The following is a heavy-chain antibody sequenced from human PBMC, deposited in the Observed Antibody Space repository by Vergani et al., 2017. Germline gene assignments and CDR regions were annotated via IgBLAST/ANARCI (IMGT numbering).Heavy chain of an antibody. Sequence: QVQLQESGPGVVKPSQTLSLTCAVSGGSISSGDHCWTWIRQRPGKGLEWIGYIFYSGTTYANPSLRSRLTISVDTSQNQFSLKLRSVTAADTAVYYCARVDTQVPATSHFYYIDVWGKGTTVVVSS. CDR2: IFYSGTT. CDR1: GGSISSGDHC. CDR3: ARVDTQVPATSHFYYIDV. J-gene: IGHJ6*03. V-gene: IGHV4-31*11. D-gene: IGHD6-25*01.